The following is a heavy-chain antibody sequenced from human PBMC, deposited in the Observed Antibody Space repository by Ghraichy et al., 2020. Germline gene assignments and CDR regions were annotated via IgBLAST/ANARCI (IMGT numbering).Heavy chain of an antibody. CDR2: IIPFFGTA. J-gene: IGHJ6*02. CDR3: ASRRAGATKSPYYYAMDV. V-gene: IGHV1-69*13. D-gene: IGHD1-26*01. CDR1: GGSFTTYT. Sequence: SVKVSCKASGGSFTTYTFSWVRQAPGQGLEWMGGIIPFFGTATYAHKFQGRVTITAAESTSTAYLELSSLTSEDTAVYFCASRRAGATKSPYYYAMDVWGQGTTVTVSS.